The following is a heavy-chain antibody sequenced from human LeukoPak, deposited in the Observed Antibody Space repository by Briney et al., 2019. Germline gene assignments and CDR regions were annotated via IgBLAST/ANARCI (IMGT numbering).Heavy chain of an antibody. J-gene: IGHJ3*02. V-gene: IGHV3-15*01. CDR1: GFTFSNAL. CDR3: TTDPMLGAFDI. D-gene: IGHD3-16*01. Sequence: KPGGSLRLSCAASGFTFSNALMSWVRQAPGKGLEWVGRIKSKTDGGTTDYAEPVKGRFTISRDDSKNTLYLQMNSLKTEDTAVYYCTTDPMLGAFDIWGQGTMVTVSS. CDR2: IKSKTDGGTT.